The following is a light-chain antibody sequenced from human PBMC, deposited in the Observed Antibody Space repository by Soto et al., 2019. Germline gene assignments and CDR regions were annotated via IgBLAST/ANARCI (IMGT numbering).Light chain of an antibody. CDR3: SSDVGNNNHHT. J-gene: IGLJ1*01. CDR2: VVS. Sequence: QSAMTQLPSASGSPGQSVTVSCTGTSSDVGFYDYVSWYQQHPGKAPKLIIYVVSKRPSGVPDRFPGSKSVNSASLTVSGIQAEGEADYYCSSDVGNNNHHTFGTGTKVTVL. CDR1: SSDVGFYDY. V-gene: IGLV2-8*01.